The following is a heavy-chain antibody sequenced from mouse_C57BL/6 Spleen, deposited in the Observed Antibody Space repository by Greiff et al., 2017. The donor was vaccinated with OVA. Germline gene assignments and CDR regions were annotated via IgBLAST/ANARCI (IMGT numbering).Heavy chain of an antibody. D-gene: IGHD1-1*01. J-gene: IGHJ2*01. CDR1: GFTFSSYG. Sequence: EVHLVESGGDLVKPGGSLKLSCAASGFTFSSYGMSWVRQTPDKRLEWVATICSGGSYTYYPDSVKGRFTISRDNAKNTRYLQMSSLKSEDTAMYYCARLGTTVVEGDYFDYGGQGTTLTVSS. V-gene: IGHV5-6*01. CDR3: ARLGTTVVEGDYFDY. CDR2: ICSGGSYT.